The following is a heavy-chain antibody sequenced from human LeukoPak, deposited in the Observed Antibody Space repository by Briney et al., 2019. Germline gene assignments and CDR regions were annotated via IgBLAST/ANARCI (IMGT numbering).Heavy chain of an antibody. D-gene: IGHD3-22*01. J-gene: IGHJ4*02. CDR2: INPSGGST. V-gene: IGHV1-46*01. CDR1: GYTFTSYY. Sequence: GASVKVSCKASGYTFTSYYMHWVRQAPGQGLEWMGIINPSGGSTSYAQKFQGRVTMTRDTSTSTVYMELSSLRSEDTAVYYCARDLNTYYDSSGSTWTGHHKERESDYWGQGTLVTVSS. CDR3: ARDLNTYYDSSGSTWTGHHKERESDY.